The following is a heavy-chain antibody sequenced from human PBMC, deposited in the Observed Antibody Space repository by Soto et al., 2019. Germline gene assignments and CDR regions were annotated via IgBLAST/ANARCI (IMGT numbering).Heavy chain of an antibody. J-gene: IGHJ5*02. CDR2: IYWDDDK. V-gene: IGHV2-5*02. CDR3: AHIPNYYQYDWFDP. CDR1: CFSLTTRGVC. Sequence: HITLKESGPTLVKPTQTLTLTCTFSCFSLTTRGVCVGWIRQPPGKALEGLALIYWDDDKRYSPSLQSTLSITKDTSKNQVVLTMTNVDPVDTATYYCAHIPNYYQYDWFDPWGQGTLVSVSS. D-gene: IGHD3-16*01.